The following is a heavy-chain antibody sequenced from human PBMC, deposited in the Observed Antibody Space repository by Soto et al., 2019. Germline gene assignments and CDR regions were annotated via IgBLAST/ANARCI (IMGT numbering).Heavy chain of an antibody. CDR1: GDSISRIDYY. V-gene: IGHV4-31*03. CDR2: IYFRGNT. Sequence: QVQLQESGPGLVKPSQTLSLTCSVSGDSISRIDYYWTWIRQHPEKGLEWIGNIYFRGNTYYTPSLASRLTISVHTSKNLFSLKLNSVSAADTAVYYCAREGGSYDSGGYLIRGAFDIWGQGKVVTVPS. D-gene: IGHD3-22*01. J-gene: IGHJ3*02. CDR3: AREGGSYDSGGYLIRGAFDI.